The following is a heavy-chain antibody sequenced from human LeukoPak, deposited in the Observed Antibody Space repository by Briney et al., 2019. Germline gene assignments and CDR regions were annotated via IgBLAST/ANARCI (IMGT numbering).Heavy chain of an antibody. J-gene: IGHJ4*02. CDR2: IKQDGSEK. Sequence: GGSLRLSCAASGFTFSSYWMSWVRQAPGKGLEWVANIKQDGSEKYYVDSVKGRFTISRDNAKNSLYLQMNSLRAEDTAVYYCARTAYSGSPTPQNFDYWGQGTLVTVSS. CDR1: GFTFSSYW. CDR3: ARTAYSGSPTPQNFDY. D-gene: IGHD1-26*01. V-gene: IGHV3-7*01.